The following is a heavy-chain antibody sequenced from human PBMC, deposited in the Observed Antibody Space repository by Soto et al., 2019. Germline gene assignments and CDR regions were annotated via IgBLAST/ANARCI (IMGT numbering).Heavy chain of an antibody. CDR2: ISYDGSNK. J-gene: IGHJ6*02. V-gene: IGHV3-30*18. Sequence: GGSLRLSCAASGFTFSSYGMHWVRQAPGKGLEWVAVISYDGSNKYYADSVKGRFTISRDNSKNTLYLQMNSLRAEDTAVYYCAKAFWRPPYYYYGMDVWGQGTTVTVSS. CDR3: AKAFWRPPYYYYGMDV. D-gene: IGHD3-3*01. CDR1: GFTFSSYG.